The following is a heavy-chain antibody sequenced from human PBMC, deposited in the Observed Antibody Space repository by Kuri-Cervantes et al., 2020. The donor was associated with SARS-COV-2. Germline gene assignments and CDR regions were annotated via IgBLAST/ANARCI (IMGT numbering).Heavy chain of an antibody. Sequence: GGSLRLSCAASGFNFSRTDMNWVRQAPGKGLEWVSYISSSSSTIYYADSVKGRFTISRDNAKNSLYLQMNSLRAEDTAVYYCARDWAGYCSSTSCYSYYYYGMDVWGQGTKVTVSS. D-gene: IGHD2-2*02. J-gene: IGHJ6*02. V-gene: IGHV3-48*01. CDR2: ISSSSSTI. CDR3: ARDWAGYCSSTSCYSYYYYGMDV. CDR1: GFNFSRTD.